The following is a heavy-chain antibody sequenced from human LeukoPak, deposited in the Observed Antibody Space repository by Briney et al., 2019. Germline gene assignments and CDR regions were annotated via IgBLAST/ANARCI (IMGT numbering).Heavy chain of an antibody. CDR1: GFTFSSYA. D-gene: IGHD4-17*01. CDR3: AKAEDYGDYPNWFDP. J-gene: IGHJ5*02. Sequence: GGSLRLSSAASGFTFSSYAMSWVRQAPGKGLEWVSAISGSGGSTYYADSVKGRFTISRDNSKNTLYLQMNSLRAEDTAVYYCAKAEDYGDYPNWFDPWGQGTLVTVSS. CDR2: ISGSGGST. V-gene: IGHV3-23*01.